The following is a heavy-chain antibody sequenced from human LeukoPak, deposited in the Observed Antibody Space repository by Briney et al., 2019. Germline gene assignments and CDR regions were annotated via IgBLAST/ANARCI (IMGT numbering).Heavy chain of an antibody. Sequence: KPSETLSLTCTVSGGSISSYYWSWIRQPAGKGLEWIGRIYTSGSTNYNPSLKSRVTMSVDTSKNQFSLKLSSVTAADTAVYYCAREALYQLLWIAFDIWGQGTMVTVSS. CDR3: AREALYQLLWIAFDI. CDR2: IYTSGST. D-gene: IGHD2-2*01. V-gene: IGHV4-4*07. J-gene: IGHJ3*02. CDR1: GGSISSYY.